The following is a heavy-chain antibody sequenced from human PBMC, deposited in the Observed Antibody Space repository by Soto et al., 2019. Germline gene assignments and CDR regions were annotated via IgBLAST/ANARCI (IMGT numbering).Heavy chain of an antibody. J-gene: IGHJ2*01. CDR3: ARSNGGWYFYL. D-gene: IGHD4-17*01. Sequence: QVHLVESGGGVVQPGKSLRLSCAASGVTFADSAMHWVRQSPGKGLEWVAVLWYGGKATDYADSVKGRFTISRDSSDSTLYLQMNRLRPEDTAVYYCARSNGGWYFYLWGRGTPVTVSS. CDR2: LWYGGKAT. V-gene: IGHV3-33*01. CDR1: GVTFADSA.